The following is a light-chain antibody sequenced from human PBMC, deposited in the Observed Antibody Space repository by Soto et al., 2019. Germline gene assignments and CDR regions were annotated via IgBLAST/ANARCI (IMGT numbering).Light chain of an antibody. CDR2: AAS. V-gene: IGKV1-39*01. CDR1: QSISSY. J-gene: IGKJ2*01. CDR3: QQSYSTPRT. Sequence: DIQMTQSPSSLSASVGDRVTITCRASQSISSYLNWYQQKPGRAPKLLIHAASTLQSGVPSRFSGSGSGTDFTLTINSLHPEDFASYYCQQSYSTPRTFGQGTKLEIK.